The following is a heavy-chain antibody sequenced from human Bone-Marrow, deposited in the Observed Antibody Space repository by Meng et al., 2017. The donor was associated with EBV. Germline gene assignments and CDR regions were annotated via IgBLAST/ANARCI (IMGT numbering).Heavy chain of an antibody. CDR2: IYDGGTT. CDR1: GASASCGTYH. V-gene: IGHV4-61*01. D-gene: IGHD3-10*01. CDR3: AKSRSSTPGVVDY. J-gene: IGHJ4*02. Sequence: HLPNAGPGLVNPSQPSHLTSTVSGASASCGTYHWSWIRQPPGKELEWIGYIYDGGTTIYNPSLKSRVTILVDASKNQFSLKLSSVTTADTAVYYCAKSRSSTPGVVDYWGQGTLVTVSS.